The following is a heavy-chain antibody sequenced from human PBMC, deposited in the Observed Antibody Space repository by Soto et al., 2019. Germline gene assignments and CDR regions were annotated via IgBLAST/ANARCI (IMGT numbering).Heavy chain of an antibody. CDR1: NGSISSYY. CDR2: IFYLGTT. CDR3: ARHQRPIARGGFDT. Sequence: QVQLQESGPGLVKTSETLSLTCTVSNGSISSYYWGWIRQVPGRGLECIAYIFYLGTTYYNPSLKSRVTISLDTPKNQFSLKLNSVTAADTAVYYCARHQRPIARGGFDTWGQGTLVTVSS. D-gene: IGHD2-21*01. V-gene: IGHV4-59*01. J-gene: IGHJ5*02.